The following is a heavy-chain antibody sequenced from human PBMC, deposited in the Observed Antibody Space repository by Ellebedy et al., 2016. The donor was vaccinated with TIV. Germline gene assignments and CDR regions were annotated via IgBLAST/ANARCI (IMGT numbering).Heavy chain of an antibody. Sequence: MPSETLSLTCTVSGGSISSIDHYWGWIRQPPGKALEWIGSIYHSGCSYYNPSLKSRPTILVDTSKNQFSLRLSSVTAADTAVYYCARSPGWYYYDNWGQGTLVTVSS. CDR3: ARSPGWYYYDN. CDR1: GGSISSIDHY. V-gene: IGHV4-39*07. CDR2: IYHSGCS. J-gene: IGHJ4*02.